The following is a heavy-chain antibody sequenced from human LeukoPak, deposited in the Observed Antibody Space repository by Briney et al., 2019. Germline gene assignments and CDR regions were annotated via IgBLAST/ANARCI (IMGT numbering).Heavy chain of an antibody. Sequence: SETLSLTCGVSGGLNQTSNQLGWVRQPPGGGLEWIGEISLAGRTRYNPSLQSRVHISIDESKDHLYLNLASVTAADTAVDPCSRERGDFLRFALGGRGTLVAVTS. CDR3: SRERGDFLRFAL. D-gene: IGHD3-10*01. CDR2: ISLAGRT. V-gene: IGHV4-4*02. J-gene: IGHJ4*02. CDR1: GGLNQTSNQ.